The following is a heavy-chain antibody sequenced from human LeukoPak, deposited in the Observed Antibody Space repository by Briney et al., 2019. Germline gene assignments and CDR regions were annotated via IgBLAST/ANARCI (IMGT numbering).Heavy chain of an antibody. V-gene: IGHV3-9*01. D-gene: IGHD3-22*01. CDR2: IRWYSGGI. J-gene: IGHJ4*02. Sequence: GRSVRLSCAASGFTFHDYAIHWVRQAPGEGLEWVSGIRWYSGGIAYADSVKGRFTISRDNAKNSLYLQMNSLRAEDTALYYCANGDDSSGYYYSWTYWGQGTLVTVSS. CDR1: GFTFHDYA. CDR3: ANGDDSSGYYYSWTY.